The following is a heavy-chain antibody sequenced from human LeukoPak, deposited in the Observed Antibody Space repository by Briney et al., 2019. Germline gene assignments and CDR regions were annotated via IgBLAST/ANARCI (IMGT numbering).Heavy chain of an antibody. CDR1: GGSISSSSYY. CDR2: IYYSGST. Sequence: SETLSLTCTVSGGSISSSSYYWGWIRQPPGKGLEWIGSIYYSGSTYYNPSLKSRVTISVDTSKNQFSPKLSSVTAADTAVYYCARLYGDYAPFDYWGQGTLVTVSS. D-gene: IGHD4-17*01. V-gene: IGHV4-39*01. J-gene: IGHJ4*02. CDR3: ARLYGDYAPFDY.